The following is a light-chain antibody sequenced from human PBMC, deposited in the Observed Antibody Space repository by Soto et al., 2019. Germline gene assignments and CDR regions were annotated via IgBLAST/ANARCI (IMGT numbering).Light chain of an antibody. CDR1: QSVSSSY. CDR3: QQYGSSRWT. J-gene: IGKJ1*01. CDR2: GAS. Sequence: IVLTQSPGTLSLSPGERATLSRRASQSVSSSYLAWYQQKPGQAPRLLIYGASSRATGIPDRFSGSGSGTDFTLTISRLEPEDFAVYYCQQYGSSRWTFGQGTKVDIK. V-gene: IGKV3-20*01.